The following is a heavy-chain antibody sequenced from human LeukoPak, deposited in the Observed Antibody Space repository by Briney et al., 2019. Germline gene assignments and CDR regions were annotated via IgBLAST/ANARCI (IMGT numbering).Heavy chain of an antibody. CDR1: GFTFSIYW. CDR2: INSDGSST. CDR3: ASLDY. Sequence: GGSLRLSCAASGFTFSIYWVHWVRQAPGKGLVWVSSINSDGSSTSYADSVKGRFTISRDNVKNTLYLQMNTLRAEDTAVYYCASLDYWGQGTPVTVSS. J-gene: IGHJ4*02. V-gene: IGHV3-74*01.